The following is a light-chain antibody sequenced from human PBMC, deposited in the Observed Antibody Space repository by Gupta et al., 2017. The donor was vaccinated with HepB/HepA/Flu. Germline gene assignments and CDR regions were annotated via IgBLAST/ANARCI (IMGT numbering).Light chain of an antibody. CDR3: QVWDSSSDHWV. CDR1: NIETKR. V-gene: IGLV3-21*03. CDR2: DDT. Sequence: SYVLTQPPSVSVAPGKAASITCGGDNIETKRVHWYQQKPGQAPVPVVYDDTDRPSGVPERIAGSNSENTAALTISRVEAGDEADYYCQVWDSSSDHWVFGGGTTLTVL. J-gene: IGLJ3*02.